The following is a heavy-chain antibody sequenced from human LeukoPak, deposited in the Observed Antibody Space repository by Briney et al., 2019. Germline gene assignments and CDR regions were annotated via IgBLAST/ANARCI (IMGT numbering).Heavy chain of an antibody. D-gene: IGHD1-7*01. CDR3: AKDISNWNSRHFDY. CDR1: GFTFYDYA. J-gene: IGHJ4*02. V-gene: IGHV3-43*02. CDR2: ISGNGGNT. Sequence: RALRLSCAASGFTFYDYAMHWVRQVPGKGLEWVSLISGNGGNTYYADSVKGRFTISRDNSKNSLYLQMNSLRTEDTALYYCAKDISNWNSRHFDYWGQGTLVTVSS.